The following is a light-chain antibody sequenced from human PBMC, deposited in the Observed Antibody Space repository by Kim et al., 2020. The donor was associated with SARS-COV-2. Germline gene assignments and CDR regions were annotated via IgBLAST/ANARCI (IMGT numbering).Light chain of an antibody. CDR1: QSISSN. Sequence: EVVMTQSPATLSVSPGGRATLSCRASQSISSNLAWYQHKPGHGPSLLIYGASTRAAGIPARFSGSGSGTEFTLTISSLQYEDFVLYFCQQYNNWPYTFGQGTKLEI. CDR2: GAS. V-gene: IGKV3-15*01. CDR3: QQYNNWPYT. J-gene: IGKJ2*01.